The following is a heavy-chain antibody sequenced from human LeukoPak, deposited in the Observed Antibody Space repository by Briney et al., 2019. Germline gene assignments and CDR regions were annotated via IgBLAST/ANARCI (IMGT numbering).Heavy chain of an antibody. D-gene: IGHD5-12*01. CDR2: ISAYNGNT. CDR1: GYTLSNYG. Sequence: ASVTVSCKASGYTLSNYGISWVRQAPGQGLEWMGWISAYNGNTNFAQEFQGRVTMTTDTSTSTASMELRSLRSDDTAVYYCARDQGIYNHRIIDSWGQGTLVTVSS. V-gene: IGHV1-18*01. CDR3: ARDQGIYNHRIIDS. J-gene: IGHJ4*02.